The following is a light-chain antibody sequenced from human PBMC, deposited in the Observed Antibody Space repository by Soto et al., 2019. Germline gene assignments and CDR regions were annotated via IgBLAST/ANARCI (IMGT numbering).Light chain of an antibody. Sequence: QSALTQPASVSGSPGQSVTISCTGTSSDVGAYIYVSWYQQHPGKAPKLMIYEVSNRPSGVSNRFSGSKSGNTASLTISGLQAEDEADYYCNSYTGSSTRFVFGTGTKLTVL. V-gene: IGLV2-14*01. CDR2: EVS. CDR1: SSDVGAYIY. J-gene: IGLJ1*01. CDR3: NSYTGSSTRFV.